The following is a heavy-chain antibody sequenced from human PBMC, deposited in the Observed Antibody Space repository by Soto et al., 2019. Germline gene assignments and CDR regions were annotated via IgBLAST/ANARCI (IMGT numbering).Heavy chain of an antibody. Sequence: QVQVQQWGAGLLKPSETLSLTCAVYGGSFSENHWSWIRQPPGKGLEWIGEIQNTGGTNYSPSLKSRVTISVDRSKNQLSLSLTSVSAAYTAVYYCARSRNLDVWGQGTTVIVSS. CDR1: GGSFSENH. D-gene: IGHD1-1*01. V-gene: IGHV4-34*01. J-gene: IGHJ6*02. CDR2: IQNTGGT. CDR3: ARSRNLDV.